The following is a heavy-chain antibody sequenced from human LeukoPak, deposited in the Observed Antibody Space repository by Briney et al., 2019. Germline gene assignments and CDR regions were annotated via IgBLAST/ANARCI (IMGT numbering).Heavy chain of an antibody. CDR1: GFTFSSYG. CDR2: IWYDGSNK. Sequence: GGSLRLSCEASGFTFSSYGMHWVRQAPGKGLEWVAVIWYDGSNKYYADSVKGRFTISRDNSKNTLYLQMNSLRAEDTAVYYCARRPIKYYYYGMDVWGQGTTVTVSS. J-gene: IGHJ6*02. V-gene: IGHV3-33*01. CDR3: ARRPIKYYYYGMDV.